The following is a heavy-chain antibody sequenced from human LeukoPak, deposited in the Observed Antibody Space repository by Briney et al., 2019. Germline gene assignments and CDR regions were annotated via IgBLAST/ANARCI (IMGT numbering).Heavy chain of an antibody. CDR2: IIPILGIA. D-gene: IGHD3-22*01. V-gene: IGHV1-69*04. Sequence: ASVKVSCKASGGTFSSYAISWVRQAPGQGLEWMGRIIPILGIANYAQKLQGRVTMTTDTSTSTAYMELRSLRSDDTAVYYCARGMIVAGDYWGQGTLVTVSS. CDR1: GGTFSSYA. J-gene: IGHJ4*02. CDR3: ARGMIVAGDY.